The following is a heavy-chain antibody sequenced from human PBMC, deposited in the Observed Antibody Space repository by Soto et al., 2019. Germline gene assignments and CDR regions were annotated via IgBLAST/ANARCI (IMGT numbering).Heavy chain of an antibody. J-gene: IGHJ6*02. CDR1: GFTFSDYY. V-gene: IGHV3-11*03. CDR3: ARCLAAAGPSYYYYYYGMDV. D-gene: IGHD6-13*01. Sequence: VQLLESGGVLVQPGGSLRLSCAASGFTFSDYYMSWIRQAPGKGLEWVSYISSSSSYTNYADSVKGRFTISRDNAKNSLYLQMNSLRAEDKAVYYCARCLAAAGPSYYYYYYGMDVWGQGTTVTVSS. CDR2: ISSSSSYT.